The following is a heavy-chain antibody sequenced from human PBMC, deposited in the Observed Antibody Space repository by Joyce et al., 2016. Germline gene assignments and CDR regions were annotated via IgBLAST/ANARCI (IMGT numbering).Heavy chain of an antibody. D-gene: IGHD4-23*01. J-gene: IGHJ4*02. Sequence: QLQLQESGPGLVKPSETLSLTCTVSGVSISSTSYYWGWIRQPPGKGLEWIGSIYYSRSPYYNPSLRSRVTILGDTSKNQFSLKVSSVTAADTAVYYCARGMGSVVTPSAVDYWGRGTLVTVSS. V-gene: IGHV4-39*07. CDR3: ARGMGSVVTPSAVDY. CDR2: IYYSRSP. CDR1: GVSISSTSYY.